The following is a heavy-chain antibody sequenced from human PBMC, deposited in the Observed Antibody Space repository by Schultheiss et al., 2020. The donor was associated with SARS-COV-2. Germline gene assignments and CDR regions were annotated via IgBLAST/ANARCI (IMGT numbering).Heavy chain of an antibody. CDR2: TYHSGDT. CDR1: GGSFSGYY. CDR3: ARDGDSSSSDPNYYYGMDV. D-gene: IGHD6-6*01. V-gene: IGHV4-34*01. Sequence: SETLSLTCAVYGGSFSGYYWSWIRQPPGKGLEWIGYTYHSGDTHYNPSLKSRVTMSADMSNNQFSLKLSSVTAADTAVYYCARDGDSSSSDPNYYYGMDVWGRGTTVTVAS. J-gene: IGHJ6*02.